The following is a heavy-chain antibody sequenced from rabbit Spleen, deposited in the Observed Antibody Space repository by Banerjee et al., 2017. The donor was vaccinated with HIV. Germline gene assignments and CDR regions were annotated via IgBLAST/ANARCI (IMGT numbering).Heavy chain of an antibody. Sequence: QEHLVESGGGLVKPGGSLALTCKASGSSLNYKYVMCWVRQAPGKGLEWIACINTKSGENVYATWSKGRFTISKTSSTTVTLQMTSLTVADTATYFCARDTSSSFSSYGMDLWGQGTLVTVS. D-gene: IGHD1-1*01. CDR1: GSSLNYKYV. J-gene: IGHJ6*01. V-gene: IGHV1S45*01. CDR2: INTKSGEN. CDR3: ARDTSSSFSSYGMDL.